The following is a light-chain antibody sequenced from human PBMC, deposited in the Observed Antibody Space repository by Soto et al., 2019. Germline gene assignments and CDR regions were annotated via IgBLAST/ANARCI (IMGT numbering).Light chain of an antibody. V-gene: IGKV3-20*01. CDR2: GAS. J-gene: IGKJ1*01. CDR3: QQYGSSPQT. Sequence: EIVLTQSPGTLSLSPGERATLSCRASQSVSSSYLAWYQQKPGQAPRLLIYGASSRATGIPDRFSGGGSGTDFTLTISRLEPEDFAVYYCQQYGSSPQTFGQGTKVEI. CDR1: QSVSSSY.